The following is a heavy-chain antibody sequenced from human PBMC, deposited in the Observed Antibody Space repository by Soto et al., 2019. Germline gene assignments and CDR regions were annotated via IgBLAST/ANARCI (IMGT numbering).Heavy chain of an antibody. CDR2: ISGSGGST. J-gene: IGHJ4*02. CDR1: GFTFSSYA. V-gene: IGHV3-23*01. CDR3: TRDYYYDSSGYYLNFDY. Sequence: GSLRLSCAASGFTFSSYAMSWVRQAPGKGLEWVSAISGSGGSTYYADSVKGRFTISRDNSKNTLYLQMNSLRAEDTAVYYCTRDYYYDSSGYYLNFDYWGQGTLVTVSS. D-gene: IGHD3-22*01.